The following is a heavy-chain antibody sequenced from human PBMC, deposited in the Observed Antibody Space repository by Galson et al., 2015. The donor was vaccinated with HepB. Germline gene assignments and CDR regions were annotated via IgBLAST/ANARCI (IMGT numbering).Heavy chain of an antibody. CDR1: GYTFNTYW. V-gene: IGHV5-51*01. Sequence: QSGAEVKKPGESLKISCKGSGYTFNTYWIGWVRQMPGKGLEWMGIIYLGDSDIRYSPSFQGQVTISADKSISTAYLQWSSLKASDAAVYYCARLGGDYYFDYWGQGTLVTVSS. CDR3: ARLGGDYYFDY. D-gene: IGHD3-16*01. CDR2: IYLGDSDI. J-gene: IGHJ4*02.